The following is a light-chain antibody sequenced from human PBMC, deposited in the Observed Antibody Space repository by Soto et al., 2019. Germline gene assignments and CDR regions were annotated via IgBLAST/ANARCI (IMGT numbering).Light chain of an antibody. J-gene: IGKJ1*01. Sequence: DIQMTQSPSTLSASAGDRVTITCRASQNIDMYLAWYQQKPGQAPSLLIYRASSLQSGVPSRFSGSGSGTEFTLTISSLQPDDFATYYGQQPITYPWTFAQGTKVNIK. V-gene: IGKV1-5*03. CDR3: QQPITYPWT. CDR1: QNIDMY. CDR2: RAS.